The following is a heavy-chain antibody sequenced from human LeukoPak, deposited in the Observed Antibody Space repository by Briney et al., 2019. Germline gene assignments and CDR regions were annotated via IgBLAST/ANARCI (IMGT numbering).Heavy chain of an antibody. J-gene: IGHJ5*02. CDR2: IYSGGST. Sequence: GGSLRLSCAASGFTVSSNYMSWVRQAPGKGLEWVSVIYSGGSTYYADSVKGRFTISRDNSKNTLYLQMNSLRAEDTAVYYCARKAVTANRPGGWFDPWGQGTLVTVSS. D-gene: IGHD2-21*02. CDR1: GFTVSSNY. V-gene: IGHV3-53*01. CDR3: ARKAVTANRPGGWFDP.